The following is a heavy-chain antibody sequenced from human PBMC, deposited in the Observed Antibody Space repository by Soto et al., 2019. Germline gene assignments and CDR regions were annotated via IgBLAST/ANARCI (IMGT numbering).Heavy chain of an antibody. CDR2: IIPIFGTA. Sequence: SVKVSCKASGGTFSSYAISWVRQAPGQGLEWMGGIIPIFGTANYAQKFQGRVTITADKSTSTAYMELSSLRSEDTAVYYCARGPYYVYWYFDLWGRGTLVTVSS. D-gene: IGHD3-10*02. J-gene: IGHJ2*01. V-gene: IGHV1-69*06. CDR3: ARGPYYVYWYFDL. CDR1: GGTFSSYA.